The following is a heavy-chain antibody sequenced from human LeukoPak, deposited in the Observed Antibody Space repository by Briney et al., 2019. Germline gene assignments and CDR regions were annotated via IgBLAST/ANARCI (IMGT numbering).Heavy chain of an antibody. Sequence: GASVTVSCKASGYTFTSYYMHWVRQAPGQGLEWMGIINSSGGSTSYAQKFQGRVTMTRDTSTSTVYMELSSLRTEDTAVYYCARALSAAAGTRFDYWGQGTLVTVSS. J-gene: IGHJ4*02. CDR3: ARALSAAAGTRFDY. CDR1: GYTFTSYY. CDR2: INSSGGST. D-gene: IGHD6-13*01. V-gene: IGHV1-46*01.